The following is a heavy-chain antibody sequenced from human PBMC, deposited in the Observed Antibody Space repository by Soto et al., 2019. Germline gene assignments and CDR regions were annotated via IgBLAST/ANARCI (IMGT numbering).Heavy chain of an antibody. CDR3: TRRGCSTTGCYFN. V-gene: IGHV3-74*01. J-gene: IGHJ4*02. Sequence: GGSLRLSCAASGFPFSSYWMHWVRQAPGKGLVWVSRINGDGNSISYADSVNGRFTISRDNAKNTLYLQMNSLRAEDAAVYYCTRRGCSTTGCYFNWGRGTLVTVSS. CDR1: GFPFSSYW. CDR2: INGDGNSI. D-gene: IGHD2-2*01.